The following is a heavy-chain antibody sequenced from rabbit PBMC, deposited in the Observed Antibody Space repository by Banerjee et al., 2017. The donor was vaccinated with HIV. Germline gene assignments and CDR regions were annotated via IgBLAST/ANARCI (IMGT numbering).Heavy chain of an antibody. CDR3: ARGGGTAGDGYYL. CDR2: IDTGSGST. V-gene: IGHV1S45*01. J-gene: IGHJ4*01. Sequence: QEQLVESGGGLVQPEGSLTLTCTASGFSFSSNYWMCWVRQAPGKGLEWIACIDTGSGSTYYASWAKGRFTVSKASTTTVTLQMTSLTAADTATYFCARGGGTAGDGYYLWGQGTLVTVS. D-gene: IGHD2-1*01. CDR1: GFSFSSNYW.